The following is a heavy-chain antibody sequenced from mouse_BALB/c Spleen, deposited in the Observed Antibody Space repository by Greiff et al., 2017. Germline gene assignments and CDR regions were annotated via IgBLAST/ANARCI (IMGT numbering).Heavy chain of an antibody. V-gene: IGHV5-17*02. D-gene: IGHD3-2*02. Sequence: EVKLVESGGGLVQPGGSRKLSCAASGFTFSSFGMHWVRQAPEKGLEWVAYISSGSSTIYYADTVKGRFTISRDNPKNTLFLQMTSLRSEDTAMYYCAREAFYAMDYWGQGTSVTVSS. J-gene: IGHJ4*01. CDR3: AREAFYAMDY. CDR2: ISSGSSTI. CDR1: GFTFSSFG.